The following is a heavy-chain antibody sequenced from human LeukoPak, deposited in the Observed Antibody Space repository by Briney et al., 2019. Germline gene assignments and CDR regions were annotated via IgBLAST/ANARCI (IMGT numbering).Heavy chain of an antibody. CDR3: ARDAGRDGRRWLQFNAEALNYFDY. V-gene: IGHV3-48*01. J-gene: IGHJ4*02. CDR1: GFIFSSYG. CDR2: ISSSSSSI. D-gene: IGHD5-24*01. Sequence: GGSLRLSCAASGFIFSSYGMNWVRQAPGKGLEWVSYISSSSSSIYYADSVKGRFTISRDNAQNSLYLQMNSLRAEDTAVYYCARDAGRDGRRWLQFNAEALNYFDYWGQGTLVTVSS.